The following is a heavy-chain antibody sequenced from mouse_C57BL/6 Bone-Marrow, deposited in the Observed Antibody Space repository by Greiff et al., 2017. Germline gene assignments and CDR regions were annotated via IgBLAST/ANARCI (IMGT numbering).Heavy chain of an antibody. J-gene: IGHJ2*01. Sequence: QVQLKESGAELARPGASVKLSCKASGYTFTSYGISWVKQRTGQGLEWIGEIYPRSGNTYYNEKFKGKATLTADKSSSTAYMALRSLTSEDSAVYFCARDTTVVASYYFDYWGQGTTLTVSS. CDR3: ARDTTVVASYYFDY. V-gene: IGHV1-81*01. CDR1: GYTFTSYG. CDR2: IYPRSGNT. D-gene: IGHD1-1*01.